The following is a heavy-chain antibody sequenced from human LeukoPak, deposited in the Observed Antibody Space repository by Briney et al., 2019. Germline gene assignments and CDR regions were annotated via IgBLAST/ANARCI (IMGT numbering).Heavy chain of an antibody. D-gene: IGHD5-24*01. CDR1: GGHFSGYY. Sequence: PSETLSLTCAVYGGHFSGYYWTWIRQPPGRGLEWIGEINHSGSTNYNPSLKSRVTISVDTSKSQFSLKLNSVTAADTAMYYCARGRDPYWGQGTLVTVSS. CDR2: INHSGST. V-gene: IGHV4-34*01. J-gene: IGHJ4*02. CDR3: ARGRDPY.